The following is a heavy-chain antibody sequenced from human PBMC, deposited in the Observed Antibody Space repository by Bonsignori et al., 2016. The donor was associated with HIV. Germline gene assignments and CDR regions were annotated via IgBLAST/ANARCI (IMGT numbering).Heavy chain of an antibody. J-gene: IGHJ1*01. CDR3: AKESPVVPAATPEYFQH. CDR2: IRYDGSNK. V-gene: IGHV3-30*02. D-gene: IGHD2-2*01. Sequence: WIRQPPGKGLEWVAFIRYDGSNKYYADSVKGRFTISRDNSKNTLYLQMNSLRAEDTAVYYCAKESPVVPAATPEYFQHWGQGTLVTVSS.